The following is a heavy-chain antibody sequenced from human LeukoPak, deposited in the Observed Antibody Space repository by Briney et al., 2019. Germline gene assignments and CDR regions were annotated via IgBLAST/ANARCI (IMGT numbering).Heavy chain of an antibody. CDR3: ARRAYYNYGLDV. V-gene: IGHV5-51*01. J-gene: IGHJ6*02. CDR1: GYRFTTYW. Sequence: GESLKISREGSGYRFTTYWIGWVRQMPGKGLEWMGVIYPGDSDTTYSPSFQGQVTISADKSNNTDYLQWSSLKASDTATYYCARRAYYNYGLDVWGQGTTVTVSS. CDR2: IYPGDSDT.